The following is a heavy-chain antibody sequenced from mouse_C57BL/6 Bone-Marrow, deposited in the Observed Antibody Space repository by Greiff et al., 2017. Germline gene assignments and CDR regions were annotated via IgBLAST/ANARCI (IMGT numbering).Heavy chain of an antibody. CDR1: GFTFSDYY. V-gene: IGHV5-12*01. Sequence: EVKLMESGGGLVQPGGSLKLSCAASGFTFSDYYMYWVRQTPEKRLEWVAYVSNGGGSTYYPDTVKGRFTISRDNAKNTLYLQMSRLKSADTAMYYCARQGPHAMDYWGQGTSVTVSS. J-gene: IGHJ4*01. CDR2: VSNGGGST. CDR3: ARQGPHAMDY.